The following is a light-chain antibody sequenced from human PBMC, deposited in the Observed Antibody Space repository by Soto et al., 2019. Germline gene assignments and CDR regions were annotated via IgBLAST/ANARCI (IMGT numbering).Light chain of an antibody. CDR3: CSYTTSSTYV. CDR1: SSDVGAYNY. J-gene: IGLJ1*01. CDR2: DVS. V-gene: IGLV2-14*01. Sequence: QSVLTQPASVSGSPGLSITISCTGTSSDVGAYNYVSWFQQHPGKAPKLMIYDVSNRPSGVSNRFSGSKSGNTASLTISGLQAEDEADYYCCSYTTSSTYVFGIGTKVTVL.